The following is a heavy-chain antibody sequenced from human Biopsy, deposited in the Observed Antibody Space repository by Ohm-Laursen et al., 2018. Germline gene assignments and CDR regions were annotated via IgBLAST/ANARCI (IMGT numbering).Heavy chain of an antibody. CDR2: IIPIFGTA. V-gene: IGHV1-69*13. CDR1: GGTFTNYA. J-gene: IGHJ4*02. D-gene: IGHD1-26*01. CDR3: ARDALGGGSYRFFY. Sequence: SATVSCKSSGGTFTNYAISWARQAPGQGLEWMGGIIPIFGTANYAQKFQGRVTITADESTSTAFIELSSLRSDDTAVYYCARDALGGGSYRFFYWGQGSLVTVSS.